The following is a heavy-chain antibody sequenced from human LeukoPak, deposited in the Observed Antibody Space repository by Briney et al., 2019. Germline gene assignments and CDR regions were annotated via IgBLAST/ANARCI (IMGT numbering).Heavy chain of an antibody. J-gene: IGHJ6*03. D-gene: IGHD3-10*01. Sequence: RXXXGXXREWIXYIYTSGSTNYNPSLKSRVIISVDTSKNQFSLKLSSVTAADTAVYYCARQLGYYGSGSFNYMDVWGKGTTVTVSS. CDR3: ARQLGYYGSGSFNYMDV. CDR2: IYTSGST. V-gene: IGHV4-4*09.